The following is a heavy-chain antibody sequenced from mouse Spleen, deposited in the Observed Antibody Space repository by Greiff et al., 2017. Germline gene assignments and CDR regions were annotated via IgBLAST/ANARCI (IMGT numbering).Heavy chain of an antibody. CDR2: INPYNGGT. Sequence: VQLKQSGPVLVKPGASVKMSCKASGYTFTDYYMNWVKQSPGKSLEWIGVINPYNGGTSYNQKFKGKATLTVDKSSSTAYMELNSLTSEDSAVYCCAGGLSHFDYWGQGTTLTVSS. J-gene: IGHJ2*01. V-gene: IGHV1-19*01. CDR3: AGGLSHFDY. D-gene: IGHD3-1*01. CDR1: GYTFTDYY.